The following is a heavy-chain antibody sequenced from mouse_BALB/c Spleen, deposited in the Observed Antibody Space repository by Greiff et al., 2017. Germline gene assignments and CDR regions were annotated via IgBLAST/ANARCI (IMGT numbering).Heavy chain of an antibody. CDR2: ISSGGSYT. CDR3: ARQAVPGDY. V-gene: IGHV5-6*01. J-gene: IGHJ2*01. Sequence: EVKLVESGGDLVKPGGSLKLSCAASGFTFSSYGMSWVRQTPDKRLEWVATISSGGSYTYYPDSVKGRFTISRDNAKNTLYLQMSSLKSEDTAMYYCARQAVPGDYWGQGTTLTVSS. CDR1: GFTFSSYG.